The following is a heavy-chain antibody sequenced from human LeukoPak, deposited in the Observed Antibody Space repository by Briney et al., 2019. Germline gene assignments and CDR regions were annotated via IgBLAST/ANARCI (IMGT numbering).Heavy chain of an antibody. CDR1: GGSITSYY. V-gene: IGHV4-59*01. J-gene: IGHJ3*02. Sequence: SETLSLTCTVSGGSITSYYWSWIRQPPGKGLEWLGYIYYIGSTNYNPSLKSRVTISVDTSKNQFSLKLSSVTAADTAVYYCARDYAFDIWGQGTMVTVSS. CDR3: ARDYAFDI. CDR2: IYYIGST.